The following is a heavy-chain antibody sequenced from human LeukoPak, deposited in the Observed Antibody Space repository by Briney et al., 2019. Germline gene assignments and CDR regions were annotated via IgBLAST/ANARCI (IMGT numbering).Heavy chain of an antibody. D-gene: IGHD3-3*02. J-gene: IGHJ4*02. Sequence: SETLSLTCTVSGGSISSSNYYWGWIRQPPGKGLEWIGSIYYSGTTYYSSSLKSRVIISVDTSKNQFSLKLSSVTATDTAVYYCARQWSSFSFYFDYWGQGALVTVSS. V-gene: IGHV4-39*01. CDR1: GGSISSSNYY. CDR3: ARQWSSFSFYFDY. CDR2: IYYSGTT.